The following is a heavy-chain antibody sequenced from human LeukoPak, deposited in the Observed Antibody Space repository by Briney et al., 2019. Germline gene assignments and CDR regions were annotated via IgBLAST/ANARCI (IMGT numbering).Heavy chain of an antibody. CDR2: IYPGDSNT. CDR1: GYSFSNYC. Sequence: GESLKISCKGSGYSFSNYCIGWGRQMPGKGLEWRGIIYPGDSNTRYSPYFQGQVTISDDKSISTAYLQWTSLKASDTAIYYCARQPLVRDCGGDCEFDYWGQGTRVSVSS. J-gene: IGHJ4*02. D-gene: IGHD2-21*02. V-gene: IGHV5-51*01. CDR3: ARQPLVRDCGGDCEFDY.